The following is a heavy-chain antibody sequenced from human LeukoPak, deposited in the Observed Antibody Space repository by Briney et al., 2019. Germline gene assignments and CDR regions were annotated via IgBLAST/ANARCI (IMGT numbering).Heavy chain of an antibody. CDR2: ISYDGSNK. Sequence: GRSLRLSCAASGFIFSSYGMQWVRQAPGKGLDWVAFISYDGSNKNHADSVKGRFTISRDNSKKTLYLQMDSLRAEDTAVYYCAKGHLLYGDYGDHYYFDYWGQGTLVTVSS. J-gene: IGHJ4*02. CDR1: GFIFSSYG. CDR3: AKGHLLYGDYGDHYYFDY. V-gene: IGHV3-30*18. D-gene: IGHD4-17*01.